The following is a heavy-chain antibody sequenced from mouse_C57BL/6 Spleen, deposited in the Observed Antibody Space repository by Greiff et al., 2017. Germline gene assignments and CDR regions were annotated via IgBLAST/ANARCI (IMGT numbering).Heavy chain of an antibody. V-gene: IGHV1-7*01. Sequence: VKLQQSGADLAKPGASVKLSCKASGYTFTSYWMHWVKQRPGQGLAWIGYINTSRGYTKYNQKFKDKATLTADKSSRAAYMQLSSLTYEDSAVYYCGKQGDYDHGVYFNDWGQSTTLSVSS. CDR3: GKQGDYDHGVYFND. J-gene: IGHJ2*01. CDR1: GYTFTSYW. D-gene: IGHD2-4*01. CDR2: INTSRGYT.